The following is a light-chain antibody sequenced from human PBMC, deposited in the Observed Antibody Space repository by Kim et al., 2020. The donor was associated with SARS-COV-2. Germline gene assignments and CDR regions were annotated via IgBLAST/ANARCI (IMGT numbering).Light chain of an antibody. V-gene: IGLV1-44*01. J-gene: IGLJ1*01. CDR2: SNN. CDR3: AAWDNSLNGRYV. CDR1: SSNIGSNT. Sequence: QSVLTQSPSASGTPGQRVTISCSGSSSNIGSNTVNWYQQLPGTAPKLLIYSNNQRPSGVPDRFSGSKSGTSASLAISGLQSEDEAEYFCAAWDNSLNGRYVFGSGTKSPS.